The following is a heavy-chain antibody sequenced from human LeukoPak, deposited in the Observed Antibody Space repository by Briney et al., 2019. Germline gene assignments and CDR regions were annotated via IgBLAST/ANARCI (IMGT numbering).Heavy chain of an antibody. CDR1: GFTFSTYN. CDR2: IKQDGSEK. V-gene: IGHV3-7*01. CDR3: ARRERDFWSGYYPYYFDY. Sequence: GGSLRLSCAASGFTFSTYNMNWVRQAPGKGLEWVANIKQDGSEKYYVDSVKGRFTISRGNAKNSLYLQMNSLRAEDTAVYYCARRERDFWSGYYPYYFDYWGQGTLVTVSS. D-gene: IGHD3-3*01. J-gene: IGHJ4*02.